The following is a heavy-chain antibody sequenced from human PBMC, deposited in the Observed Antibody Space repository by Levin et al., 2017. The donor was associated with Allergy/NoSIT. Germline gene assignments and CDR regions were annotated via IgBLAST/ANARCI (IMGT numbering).Heavy chain of an antibody. Sequence: GESLKISCQASGYTFTGYYMHWVRQAPGQGLEWMGWINPNSGGTNYAQKFQGRVTMTRDTSISTAYMELSRLRSDDTAVYYCARDGILTPGDYWGQGTLVTVSS. CDR2: INPNSGGT. J-gene: IGHJ4*02. CDR3: ARDGILTPGDY. V-gene: IGHV1-2*02. CDR1: GYTFTGYY. D-gene: IGHD2-8*01.